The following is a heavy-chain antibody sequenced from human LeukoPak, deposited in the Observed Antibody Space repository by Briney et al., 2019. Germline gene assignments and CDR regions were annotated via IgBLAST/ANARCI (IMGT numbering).Heavy chain of an antibody. CDR1: GFTFSSYA. J-gene: IGHJ4*02. CDR3: VKDRYVDY. V-gene: IGHV3-64D*09. CDR2: ISSPGDKT. D-gene: IGHD3-16*01. Sequence: GGSLRLSCSDSGFTFSSYAMHWVRQAPGKGLEYVSSISSPGDKTYYANPVKGGFTISRDNSKNTLYLQMSSLGVEDTAVYYCVKDRYVDYWGQGTLVTVSS.